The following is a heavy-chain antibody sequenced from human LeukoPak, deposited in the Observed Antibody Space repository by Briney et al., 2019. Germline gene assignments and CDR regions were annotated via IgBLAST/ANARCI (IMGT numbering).Heavy chain of an antibody. CDR3: AKEIYGDPTGGRFQH. CDR1: GFTFSNYA. V-gene: IGHV3-23*01. D-gene: IGHD4-17*01. Sequence: GGSLRLSCAASGFTFSNYAMSWVRQAPGKGLEWVSVISGSGGSTYYADSVEGRFTVSRDNSKNTLYLQMNSLGAEDTAVFYCAKEIYGDPTGGRFQHWGQGTLVTVSS. J-gene: IGHJ1*01. CDR2: ISGSGGST.